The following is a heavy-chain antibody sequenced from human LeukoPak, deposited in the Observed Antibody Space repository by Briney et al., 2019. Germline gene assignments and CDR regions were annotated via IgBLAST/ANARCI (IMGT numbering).Heavy chain of an antibody. D-gene: IGHD3-3*01. V-gene: IGHV3-30*02. CDR1: GFTFSSYS. J-gene: IGHJ4*02. CDR2: IRYDGSNK. Sequence: GGSLRLSCTASGFTFSSYSMNWVRQAPGKGLEWVAFIRYDGSNKYYADSVKGRFTISRDNSKNTLYLQMNSLRAEDTAVYYCAKDSLRERDFWSGYNYWGQGTLVTVSS. CDR3: AKDSLRERDFWSGYNY.